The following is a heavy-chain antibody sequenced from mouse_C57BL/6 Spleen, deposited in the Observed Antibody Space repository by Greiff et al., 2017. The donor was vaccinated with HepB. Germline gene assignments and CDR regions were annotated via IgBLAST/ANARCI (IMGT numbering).Heavy chain of an antibody. Sequence: DVMLVESGGGLVKPGGSLKLSCAASGFTFSSYAMSWVRQTPEKRLEWVATISDGGSYTYYPDNVKGRFTISRDNAKNNLYLQMSHLKSEDTAMYYCARDGYYYGSLDYWGQGTTLTVSS. J-gene: IGHJ2*01. CDR1: GFTFSSYA. CDR3: ARDGYYYGSLDY. D-gene: IGHD1-1*01. V-gene: IGHV5-4*01. CDR2: ISDGGSYT.